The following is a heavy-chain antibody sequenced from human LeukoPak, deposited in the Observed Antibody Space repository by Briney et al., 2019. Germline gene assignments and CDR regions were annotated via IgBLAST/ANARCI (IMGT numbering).Heavy chain of an antibody. CDR1: GFTFSSHA. D-gene: IGHD3-22*01. CDR3: AKDRPNYYGSNGHYYKLNGDC. V-gene: IGHV3-23*01. CDR2: ISGSGGST. J-gene: IGHJ4*02. Sequence: GGSLRLSCAASGFTFSSHAMSWVRQAPGKGLEWVSAISGSGGSTYYADSVKGRFTISRDNSDNTLYLQMNSLRAEDTAVYYCAKDRPNYYGSNGHYYKLNGDCWGQGTLVTVSS.